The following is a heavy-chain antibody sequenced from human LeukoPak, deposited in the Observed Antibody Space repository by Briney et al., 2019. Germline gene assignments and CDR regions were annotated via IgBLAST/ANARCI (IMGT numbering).Heavy chain of an antibody. CDR2: INPSGGST. D-gene: IGHD4-23*01. CDR1: GYTFISYY. J-gene: IGHJ3*02. V-gene: IGHV1-46*01. Sequence: GASVKVSCKASGYTFISYYMDWVRQAPGQGLEWMGIINPSGGSTSYAQKFQGRVTMTRDMSTSTVYMELSSLRSEDTAVYYCASLAGGNSESSDAFDIWGQGTMVTVSS. CDR3: ASLAGGNSESSDAFDI.